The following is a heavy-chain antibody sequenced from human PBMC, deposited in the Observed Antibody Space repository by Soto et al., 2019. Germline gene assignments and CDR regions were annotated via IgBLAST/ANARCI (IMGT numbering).Heavy chain of an antibody. J-gene: IGHJ5*02. CDR3: TTLGFDP. Sequence: PSETLSLTCTVSGASLSLLYWSWVRQAPGKGLEWVGRVKSKSNGGTTDYAASVKGRFTISRDDSKNTLYLQMNSLKTEDTAVYYCTTLGFDPWGQGTLVTVSS. V-gene: IGHV3-15*01. CDR1: GASLSLLY. CDR2: VKSKSNGGTT.